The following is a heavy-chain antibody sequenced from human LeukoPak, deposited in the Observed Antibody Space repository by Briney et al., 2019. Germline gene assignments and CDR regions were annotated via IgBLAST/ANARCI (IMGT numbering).Heavy chain of an antibody. CDR3: ARSQHYDFWSGYFMPRNWFDP. Sequence: SETLSLTCTVSGGSISSGSYYWSWIRQPAGKGLEWIGRIYTSGSTNYNPSLKSRVTISVDTSKNQFSLKLSSVTAADTAVYYCARSQHYDFWSGYFMPRNWFDPWGQGTLVTVSS. J-gene: IGHJ5*02. CDR1: GGSISSGSYY. V-gene: IGHV4-61*02. D-gene: IGHD3-3*01. CDR2: IYTSGST.